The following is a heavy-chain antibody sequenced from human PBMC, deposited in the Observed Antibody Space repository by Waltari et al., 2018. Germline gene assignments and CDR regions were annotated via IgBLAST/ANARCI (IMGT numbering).Heavy chain of an antibody. V-gene: IGHV3-7*01. J-gene: IGHJ4*02. Sequence: EVQLVESGGGLVQPGGSLRLSCAAFGFTFSDYWMTWVRQAPGKWLEGVANIKKDGWEKYYWDSVKGRFTVSRDNAKNSLYLQMSSLRAEDTAVYYCARDRGYCGGDCYKNLDSWGQGTLVAVSS. CDR1: GFTFSDYW. D-gene: IGHD2-21*01. CDR2: IKKDGWEK. CDR3: ARDRGYCGGDCYKNLDS.